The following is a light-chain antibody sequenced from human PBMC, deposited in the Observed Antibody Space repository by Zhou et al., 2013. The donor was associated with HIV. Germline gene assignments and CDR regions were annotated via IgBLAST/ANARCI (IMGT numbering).Light chain of an antibody. CDR2: KAS. CDR1: QSISSW. CDR3: QQYNTYPWT. Sequence: DIQMTQSPSTLSASVGDRVTITCRASQSISSWLAWYQQKPGKAPKLLIYKASSLESGVPSRFSGSQSGTEFTLTISSLQPDDFATYYCQQYNTYPWTFGQGTKVDLK. J-gene: IGKJ1*01. V-gene: IGKV1-5*03.